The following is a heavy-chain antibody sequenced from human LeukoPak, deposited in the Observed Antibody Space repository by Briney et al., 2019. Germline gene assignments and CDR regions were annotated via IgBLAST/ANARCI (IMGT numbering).Heavy chain of an antibody. Sequence: PGGSLRLSCAASGFTVSSNYMSWVRQAPGKGLEWVSVTYSGGSTYYADSVKGRFTISRDNSKNTLYLQMNSLRAEDTAVYYCARDLLSGSYVDYWGQGTLVTVSS. V-gene: IGHV3-53*01. D-gene: IGHD1-26*01. CDR2: TYSGGST. J-gene: IGHJ4*02. CDR1: GFTVSSNY. CDR3: ARDLLSGSYVDY.